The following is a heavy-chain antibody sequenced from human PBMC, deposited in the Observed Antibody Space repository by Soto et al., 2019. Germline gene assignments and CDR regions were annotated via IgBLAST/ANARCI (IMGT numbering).Heavy chain of an antibody. CDR3: ARPSIAARSPFDY. J-gene: IGHJ4*02. CDR2: INHSGST. V-gene: IGHV4-34*01. Sequence: SETLSLTCAVYGGSFSGYYWSWIRQPPGKGLEWIGEINHSGSTNYNPSHKSRVTISVDTSKNQFSLKLSSVTAADTAVYYCARPSIAARSPFDYWGQGTLVTVSS. CDR1: GGSFSGYY. D-gene: IGHD6-6*01.